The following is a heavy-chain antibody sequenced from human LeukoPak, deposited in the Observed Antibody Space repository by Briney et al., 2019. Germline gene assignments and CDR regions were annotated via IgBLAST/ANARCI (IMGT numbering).Heavy chain of an antibody. J-gene: IGHJ3*02. Sequence: GGSLRLSCAASGFTFSSNYMSWVRQAPGKGLEWVSVIYTGGSTYYTDSVTGRFTISRDNSKNTLYLQMNSLRAEDTAVYYCAKGNPQSGYYYDSSGSHQAFDIWGQGTMVTVSS. CDR2: IYTGGST. CDR1: GFTFSSNY. CDR3: AKGNPQSGYYYDSSGSHQAFDI. D-gene: IGHD3-22*01. V-gene: IGHV3-53*01.